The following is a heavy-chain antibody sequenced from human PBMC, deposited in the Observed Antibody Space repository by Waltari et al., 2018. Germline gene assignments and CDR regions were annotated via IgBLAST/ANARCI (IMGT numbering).Heavy chain of an antibody. CDR2: INHSGST. D-gene: IGHD3-3*01. Sequence: QVQLQQWGAGLLKPSETLSLTCAVYGGSFSGYYWCWIRQPPGKGLEWLGEINHSGSTNYNPSLKSRVTISVDTSKNQFSLKLSSVTAADTAVYYCARRFFWSGYYKDYWGQGTLVTVSS. J-gene: IGHJ4*02. CDR3: ARRFFWSGYYKDY. V-gene: IGHV4-34*01. CDR1: GGSFSGYY.